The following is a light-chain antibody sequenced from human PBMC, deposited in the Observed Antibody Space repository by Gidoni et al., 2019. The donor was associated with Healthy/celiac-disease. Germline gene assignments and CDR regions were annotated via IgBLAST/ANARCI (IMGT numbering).Light chain of an antibody. CDR3: QQYNNWPPLT. CDR1: QRVSSN. Sequence: EIVMTQSPATLSVSPGESATLSSRASQRVSSNLAGYQQKPGQAPRLLSYGASTRATGIPARLSGSGSGTEFTLTISSLQSEDLAVYYCQQYNNWPPLTFGGGTKVEIK. V-gene: IGKV3-15*01. CDR2: GAS. J-gene: IGKJ4*01.